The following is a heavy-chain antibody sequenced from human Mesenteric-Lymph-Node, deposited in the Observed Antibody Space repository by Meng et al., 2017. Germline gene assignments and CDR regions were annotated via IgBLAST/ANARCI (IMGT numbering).Heavy chain of an antibody. CDR1: GGSISSSSYY. J-gene: IGHJ4*02. D-gene: IGHD6-13*01. CDR3: AREWIAAAGFDY. CDR2: IYYSGTT. V-gene: IGHV4-39*07. Sequence: SETLSLTCTVPGGSISSSSYYWSWIRQPPGKGLEWIGNIYYSGTTNYNPSLESRVTISVDTSKNQFSLKLSSVTAADTAVYYCAREWIAAAGFDYWGQGTLVTVSS.